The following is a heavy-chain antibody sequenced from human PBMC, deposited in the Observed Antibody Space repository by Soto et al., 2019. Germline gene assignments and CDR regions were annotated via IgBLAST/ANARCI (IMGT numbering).Heavy chain of an antibody. V-gene: IGHV4-4*07. CDR1: GGSISSYY. D-gene: IGHD3-22*01. CDR2: IYTSGST. Sequence: SETLSLTCTVSGGSISSYYWSWIRQPAGKGLEWIGRIYTSGSTNYNPSLKSRVTMSVDTSKNQFSLKLSSVTAADTAVYYCARELNYYDSSGYLNWFDPWGQGTLVTVSS. CDR3: ARELNYYDSSGYLNWFDP. J-gene: IGHJ5*02.